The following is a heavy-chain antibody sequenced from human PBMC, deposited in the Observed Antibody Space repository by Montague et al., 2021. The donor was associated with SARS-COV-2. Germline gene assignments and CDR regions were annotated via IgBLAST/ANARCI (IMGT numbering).Heavy chain of an antibody. CDR3: VGQQDVYAFNGDLDF. CDR1: GVSFTYYY. Sequence: SETLSLTCGVAGVSFTYYYWSWIRQPPGKGLEWIGEINHSRGTNYNPSLKSRVTISIDTSKNQFSLKLTSVTAADTALYYCVGQQDVYAFNGDLDFWGQGTLVTVSS. J-gene: IGHJ4*02. D-gene: IGHD3-16*01. V-gene: IGHV4-34*01. CDR2: INHSRGT.